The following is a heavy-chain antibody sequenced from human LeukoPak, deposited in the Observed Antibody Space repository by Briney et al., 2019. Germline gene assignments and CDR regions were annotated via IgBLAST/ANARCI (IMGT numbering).Heavy chain of an antibody. CDR3: ARYGYNYYYYYMDV. J-gene: IGHJ6*03. Sequence: ASVKVSCKASGYTFTGYYMHWVRQAPGQGLEWMGWINPNSGGTNYAQKFQGRVTMTRDTSISTAYMELSRLRSDDTAVYYCARYGYNYYYYYMDVWGKGTTVTVSS. D-gene: IGHD5-24*01. CDR1: GYTFTGYY. CDR2: INPNSGGT. V-gene: IGHV1-2*02.